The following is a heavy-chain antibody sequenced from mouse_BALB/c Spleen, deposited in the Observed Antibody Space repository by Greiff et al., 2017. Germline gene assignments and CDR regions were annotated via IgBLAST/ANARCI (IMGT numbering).Heavy chain of an antibody. D-gene: IGHD1-2*01. CDR1: GFAFSSYD. J-gene: IGHJ4*01. CDR3: ASLITTAYAMDY. V-gene: IGHV5-12-1*01. Sequence: EVQRVESGGGLVKPGGSLKLSCAASGFAFSSYDMSWVRQTPEKRLEWVAYISSGGGSTYYPDTVKGRFTISRDNAKNTLYLQMSSLKSEDTAMYYCASLITTAYAMDYWGQGTSVTVSS. CDR2: ISSGGGST.